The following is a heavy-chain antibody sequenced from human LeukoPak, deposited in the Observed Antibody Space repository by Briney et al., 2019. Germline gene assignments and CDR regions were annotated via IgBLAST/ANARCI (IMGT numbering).Heavy chain of an antibody. V-gene: IGHV3-21*01. CDR1: GFTFSSYS. J-gene: IGHJ4*02. D-gene: IGHD3-10*01. CDR3: ARVDYYGSGSYLD. CDR2: ISSSSSYI. Sequence: GGSLRLSCAASGFTFSSYSMDWVRQAPGKGLEWVSSISSSSSYIYYADSVKGRFTISRDNAKNSLYLQMNSLRAEDTAVYYCARVDYYGSGSYLDWGQGTLVTVSS.